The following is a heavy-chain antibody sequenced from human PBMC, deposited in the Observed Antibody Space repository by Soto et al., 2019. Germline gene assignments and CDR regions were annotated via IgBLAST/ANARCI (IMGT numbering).Heavy chain of an antibody. D-gene: IGHD2-21*01. CDR3: ARDKLWTDYYYGMDV. Sequence: SETLSLTCAVSGGSISSGNWWSWVRQPPGKGLEWIGEIYHSGSTNYNPSLKSRVTISVDKSKNQFSLKLSSVTAADTAVYYCARDKLWTDYYYGMDVWGQATTVTVSS. V-gene: IGHV4-4*02. CDR1: GGSISSGNW. CDR2: IYHSGST. J-gene: IGHJ6*02.